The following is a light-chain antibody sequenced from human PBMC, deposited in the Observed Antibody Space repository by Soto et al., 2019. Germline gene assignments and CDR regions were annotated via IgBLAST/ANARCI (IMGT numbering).Light chain of an antibody. V-gene: IGKV1-5*03. CDR2: KAP. CDR3: QQYYSTPWT. J-gene: IGKJ1*01. CDR1: QTLRSW. Sequence: DIQMTQSPSTLSGSVGDRVTITRRPRQTLRSWLAWYPPKPGKAPKPLIYKAPTLKSGVPSRFSGGGSGTEFTLTISSLQAEDVAVYYCQQYYSTPWTFGQGTKVDIK.